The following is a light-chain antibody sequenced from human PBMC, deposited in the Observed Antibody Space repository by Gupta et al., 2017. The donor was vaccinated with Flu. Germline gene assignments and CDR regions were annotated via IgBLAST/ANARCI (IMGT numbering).Light chain of an antibody. CDR3: QQRSNWPPEALT. J-gene: IGKJ4*01. Sequence: EIVSTHSPATLSVSPGDRATLSCRASQSVSSYLAWYQQKPGQAPRLLIYDASNRATGIPARFSGSGSGTDFTLTISSLEPEDFAVYYCQQRSNWPPEALTFGGGTKVEIK. V-gene: IGKV3-11*01. CDR2: DAS. CDR1: QSVSSY.